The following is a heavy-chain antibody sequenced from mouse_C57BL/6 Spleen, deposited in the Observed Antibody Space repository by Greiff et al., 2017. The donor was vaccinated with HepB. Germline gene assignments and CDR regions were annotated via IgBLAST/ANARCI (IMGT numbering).Heavy chain of an antibody. J-gene: IGHJ2*01. CDR2: IRNKANGYTT. D-gene: IGHD1-1*02. CDR1: GFTFTDYY. CDR3: ARYSYGGFDY. V-gene: IGHV7-3*01. Sequence: EVKLQQSGGGLVQPGGSLSLSCAASGFTFTDYYMSWVRQPPGKALEWLGFIRNKANGYTTEYSASVKGRFTISRDNSQSILYLQMNALRAEDSATYYCARYSYGGFDYWSQGTTLTVSS.